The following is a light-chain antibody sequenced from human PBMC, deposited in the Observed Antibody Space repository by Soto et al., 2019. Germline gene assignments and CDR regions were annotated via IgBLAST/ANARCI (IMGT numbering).Light chain of an antibody. Sequence: QPALTQHASVCGSPGQSITISCTGTSSDVGLYDYVSWYQQHPGKAPQLMIYAVSNRPSGVSNRFSASKSGNTASLFISGLQAEDEADYYCSSYTSDSSYVFGSGTKVTV. CDR2: AVS. V-gene: IGLV2-14*01. CDR1: SSDVGLYDY. CDR3: SSYTSDSSYV. J-gene: IGLJ1*01.